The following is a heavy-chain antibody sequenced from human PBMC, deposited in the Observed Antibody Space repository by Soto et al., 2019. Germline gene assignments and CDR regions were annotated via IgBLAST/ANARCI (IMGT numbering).Heavy chain of an antibody. CDR2: ITPFNGNT. D-gene: IGHD6-19*01. V-gene: IGHV1-45*02. J-gene: IGHJ2*01. CDR3: ARRDALAGGFDL. CDR1: GYTFTYRY. Sequence: GASVKVSCKASGYTFTYRYLHWVRQAPGQALEWMGWITPFNGNTNYAQKFQDRVTITRDRSMSTAYMELSSLRSEDTAMYYCARRDALAGGFDLWGRATLVTVSS.